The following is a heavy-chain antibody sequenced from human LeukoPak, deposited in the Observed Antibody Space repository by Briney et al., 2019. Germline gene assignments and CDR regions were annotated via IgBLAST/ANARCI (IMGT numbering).Heavy chain of an antibody. CDR1: GYTFTGYY. J-gene: IGHJ4*02. D-gene: IGHD6-19*01. CDR3: ARASREYSSGWYRVDYFDY. Sequence: ASVKVSCKASGYTFTGYYMHWVRQAPRQGLEWMGWINPNSGGTNYAQKFQGRVTMTRDTSISTAYMELSRLRSDDTAVYYCARASREYSSGWYRVDYFDYWGQGTLVTVSS. V-gene: IGHV1-2*02. CDR2: INPNSGGT.